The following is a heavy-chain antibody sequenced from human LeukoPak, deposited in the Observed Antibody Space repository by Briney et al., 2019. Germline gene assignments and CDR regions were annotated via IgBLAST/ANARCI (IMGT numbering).Heavy chain of an antibody. Sequence: PSETLSLTCTVSGGSISSYYWSWIRQPPGKGLEWIGYIYYSGSTNYKPSLKSRVTISVDTSKNQFSLKLNSVTAADTAVYYCARTYCGGDCRGYYYHYYMDVWGKGTTVTISS. CDR3: ARTYCGGDCRGYYYHYYMDV. D-gene: IGHD2-21*02. CDR2: IYYSGST. CDR1: GGSISSYY. J-gene: IGHJ6*03. V-gene: IGHV4-59*08.